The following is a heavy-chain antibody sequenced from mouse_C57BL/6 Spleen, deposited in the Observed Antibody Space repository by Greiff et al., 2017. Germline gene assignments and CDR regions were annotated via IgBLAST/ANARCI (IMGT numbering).Heavy chain of an antibody. V-gene: IGHV1-42*01. Sequence: VQLQQSGPELVKPGASVKISCKASGYSFTGYYMNWVKQSPEKSLEWIGEINPSTGGTTYNQKFKAKATLTVDKSSSTAYMQLKSLTSEDSAVYYCARKDYSNLAWFAYWGQGTLVTVST. J-gene: IGHJ3*01. CDR2: INPSTGGT. D-gene: IGHD2-5*01. CDR1: GYSFTGYY. CDR3: ARKDYSNLAWFAY.